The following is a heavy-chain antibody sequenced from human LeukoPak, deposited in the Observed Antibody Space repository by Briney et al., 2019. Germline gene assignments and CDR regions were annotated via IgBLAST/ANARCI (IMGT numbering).Heavy chain of an antibody. J-gene: IGHJ5*02. CDR2: INPNSGGT. CDR3: ASVRNDILSDPPKPRAWFDP. Sequence: ASVKVSCKASGYTFTGYYMHWVRQAPGQGLEWMGWINPNSGGTNYAQKFQGRVTMTRDTSISTAYMELSRLRSDDTAVYYCASVRNDILSDPPKPRAWFDPWGQGTLVTVSS. D-gene: IGHD3-9*01. CDR1: GYTFTGYY. V-gene: IGHV1-2*02.